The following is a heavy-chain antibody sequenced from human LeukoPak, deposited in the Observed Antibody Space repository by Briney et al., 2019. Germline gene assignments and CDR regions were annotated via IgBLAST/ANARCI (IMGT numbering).Heavy chain of an antibody. CDR1: GYTFTSYD. J-gene: IGHJ6*02. CDR3: ARGAGYCTNGVCYYYGMDV. V-gene: IGHV1-8*01. Sequence: GASVEVSCKASGYTFTSYDINWVRQATGQGLEWMGWMNPNSGNTGYAQKFQGRVTMTRNTSISTAYMELSSLRSEDTAVYYCARGAGYCTNGVCYYYGMDVWGQGTTVTVSS. CDR2: MNPNSGNT. D-gene: IGHD2-8*01.